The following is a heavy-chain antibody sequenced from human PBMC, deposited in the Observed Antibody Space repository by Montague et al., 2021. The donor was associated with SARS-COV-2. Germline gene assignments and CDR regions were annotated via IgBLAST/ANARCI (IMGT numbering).Heavy chain of an antibody. V-gene: IGHV3-23*01. J-gene: IGHJ6*02. Sequence: SLRLSCAASGFTFSNYAMSWVRQAPGKGLEWVSTINIDGGRTYYADSVRGRFTISRDNSKKTVYLQINSLRAEDTAVYYCAKDLVVNGYYGMDVWGHGTTVTVSS. D-gene: IGHD2-15*01. CDR1: GFTFSNYA. CDR2: INIDGGRT. CDR3: AKDLVVNGYYGMDV.